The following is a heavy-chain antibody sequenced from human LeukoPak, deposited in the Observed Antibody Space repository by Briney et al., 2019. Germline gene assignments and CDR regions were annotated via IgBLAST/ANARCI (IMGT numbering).Heavy chain of an antibody. CDR1: GFTFSSYW. CDR2: INSDGSST. J-gene: IGHJ4*02. D-gene: IGHD1-26*01. CDR3: ARGYSGTYRFGY. V-gene: IGHV3-74*01. Sequence: PGGSLRLSCAASGFTFSSYWMHWVRQAPGKGLVWVSRINSDGSSTSDADSVKGRFTISRANAKNTLYLQMSSLRAEDTAVYYCARGYSGTYRFGYWGQGTLVTVSS.